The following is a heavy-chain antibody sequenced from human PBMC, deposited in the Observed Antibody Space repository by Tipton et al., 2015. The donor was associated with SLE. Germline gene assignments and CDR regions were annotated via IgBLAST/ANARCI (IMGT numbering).Heavy chain of an antibody. D-gene: IGHD3-3*01. CDR3: AREAQVRVVSSPYYYMDV. Sequence: TLSLTCTVSGGSISSGSYYWSWIRQPAGKGLEWIGRIYTSGSTNYNPSLKSRVTISVDTSKNQFSLKLSSVTAADTAVYYCAREAQVRVVSSPYYYMDVWGKGTTVTVSS. V-gene: IGHV4-61*02. J-gene: IGHJ6*03. CDR2: IYTSGST. CDR1: GGSISSGSYY.